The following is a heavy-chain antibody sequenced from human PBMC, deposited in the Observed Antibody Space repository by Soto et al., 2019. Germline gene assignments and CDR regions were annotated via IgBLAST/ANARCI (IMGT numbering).Heavy chain of an antibody. CDR3: ARAGCGLGGAFDI. CDR2: IYSVGST. Sequence: EVQLVESGGGLVQPGGSLRLSCAASGFTVSSNYISWVRQAPGEGLEWVSVIYSVGSTYYADSVKGRFTISRHNSKNKLYLQMNSLRAEDTAVYYCARAGCGLGGAFDIWGQGTMVTVSS. CDR1: GFTVSSNY. V-gene: IGHV3-53*04. J-gene: IGHJ3*02. D-gene: IGHD2-15*01.